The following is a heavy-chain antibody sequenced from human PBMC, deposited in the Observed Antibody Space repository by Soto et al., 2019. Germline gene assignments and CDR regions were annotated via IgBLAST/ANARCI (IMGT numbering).Heavy chain of an antibody. D-gene: IGHD1-26*01. Sequence: VQMVQSGAEVKEPGSSVKVSCTNSGDTFSHYVMSWVRQAPGQGLEWMGSLAPISGSPNYAERFEGRLTISADAGTSTMYMELRSLKYDDTAVYYCARIGVGSRRWGQGTMVTDSS. CDR2: LAPISGSP. J-gene: IGHJ3*01. V-gene: IGHV1-69*18. CDR1: GDTFSHYV. CDR3: ARIGVGSRR.